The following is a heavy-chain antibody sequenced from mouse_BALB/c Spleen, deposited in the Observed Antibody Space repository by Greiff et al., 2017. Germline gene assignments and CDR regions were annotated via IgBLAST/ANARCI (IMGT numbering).Heavy chain of an antibody. CDR1: GFTFSSYY. CDR2: INSNGGST. J-gene: IGHJ2*01. V-gene: IGHV5-6-2*01. D-gene: IGHD1-1*01. Sequence: EVQVVESGGGLVKLGGSLKLSCAASGFTFSSYYMSWVRQTPEKRLELVAAINSNGGSTYYPDTVKGRFTISRDNAKNTLYLQMSSLKSEDTALYYCARQDLYYYGSSLDYWGQGTTLTVSS. CDR3: ARQDLYYYGSSLDY.